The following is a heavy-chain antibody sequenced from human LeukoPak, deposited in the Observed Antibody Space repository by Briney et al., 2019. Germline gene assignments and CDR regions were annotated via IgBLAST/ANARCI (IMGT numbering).Heavy chain of an antibody. CDR1: GGTFGSYA. J-gene: IGHJ6*02. CDR3: ARDGTVVIQSYYYYGMDV. Sequence: GSSVKVSCKASGGTFGSYAISWVRQAPGQGLEWMGGIIPIFGTANYAQKFQGRVTITTDESTSTAYMELSSLRSDDTAVYYCARDGTVVIQSYYYYGMDVWGQGTTVTVSS. D-gene: IGHD4-23*01. V-gene: IGHV1-69*05. CDR2: IIPIFGTA.